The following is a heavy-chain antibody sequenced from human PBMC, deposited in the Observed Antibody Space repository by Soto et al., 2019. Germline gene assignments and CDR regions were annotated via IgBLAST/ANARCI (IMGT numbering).Heavy chain of an antibody. V-gene: IGHV1-2*04. CDR1: GYTFTGYY. Sequence: GASVKVSCKASGYTFTGYYMHWVRQAPGQGLEWMGWINPNSGGTNYAQKFQGWVTMTRDTSISTAYMELSRLRSDDTAVYYCARVLTPSYYYDSSGSLSYGMDVWGQGTTVTVSS. CDR2: INPNSGGT. D-gene: IGHD3-22*01. J-gene: IGHJ6*02. CDR3: ARVLTPSYYYDSSGSLSYGMDV.